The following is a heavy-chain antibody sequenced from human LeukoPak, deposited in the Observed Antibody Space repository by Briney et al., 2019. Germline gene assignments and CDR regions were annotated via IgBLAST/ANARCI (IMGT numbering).Heavy chain of an antibody. CDR1: GFTFSQFG. CDR2: FDGNAHGT. J-gene: IGHJ6*02. D-gene: IGHD3-22*01. Sequence: GGSLRLSCATSGFTFSQFGMTGVRQPPGKGLEWVASFDGNAHGTYYADSVKGRFTISRDNSKNTLYLQMNSLRAEDTAVYYCARAPLTTYYYDSSGYPAPTYYYYGMDVWGQGTTVTVSS. V-gene: IGHV3-23*01. CDR3: ARAPLTTYYYDSSGYPAPTYYYYGMDV.